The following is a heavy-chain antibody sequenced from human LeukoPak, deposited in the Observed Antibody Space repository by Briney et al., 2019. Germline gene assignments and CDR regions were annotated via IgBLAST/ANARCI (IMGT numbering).Heavy chain of an antibody. CDR2: ISGSGGST. CDR1: GFTFSSYA. CDR3: AKATFGGVIPHFDY. J-gene: IGHJ4*02. V-gene: IGHV3-23*01. D-gene: IGHD3-16*02. Sequence: GGSLRLSCAASGFTFSSYAMSWVRQAPGKGLEWVSAISGSGGSTYYADSVKGRFTISRDNSKNTLYLQKNSLRAEDTAVYYCAKATFGGVIPHFDYWGQGTLVTVSS.